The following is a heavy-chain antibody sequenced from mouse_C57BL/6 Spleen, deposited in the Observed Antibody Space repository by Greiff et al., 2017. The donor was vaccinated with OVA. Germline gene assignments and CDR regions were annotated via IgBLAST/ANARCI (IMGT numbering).Heavy chain of an antibody. V-gene: IGHV1-64*01. J-gene: IGHJ2*01. Sequence: QVQLQQPGAELVKPGASVKLSCKASGYTFTSYWMHWVKQRPGQGLEWIGMIHPISGSTNYNEKFKSNATLTVDKSSRTAYMQLSSLTSEDSAVYCCTGLRRYYFGYWGQGTTLTVSS. D-gene: IGHD2-4*01. CDR1: GYTFTSYW. CDR2: IHPISGST. CDR3: TGLRRYYFGY.